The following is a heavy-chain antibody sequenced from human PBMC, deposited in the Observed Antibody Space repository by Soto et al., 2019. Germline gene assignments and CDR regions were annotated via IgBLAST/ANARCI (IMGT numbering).Heavy chain of an antibody. J-gene: IGHJ4*02. Sequence: SETLSLTCTVSGCSISSGGYYWSWIRQHPGKGLEWIGYIYYSGSTYYNPSLKSRVTISVDTSKNQFSLKLSSVTAADTAVYYCAREDDSSGYTFDYWGQGTLVTVSS. CDR2: IYYSGST. D-gene: IGHD3-22*01. CDR1: GCSISSGGYY. V-gene: IGHV4-31*03. CDR3: AREDDSSGYTFDY.